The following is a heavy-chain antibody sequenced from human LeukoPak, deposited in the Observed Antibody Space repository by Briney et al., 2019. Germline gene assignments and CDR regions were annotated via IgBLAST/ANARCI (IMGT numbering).Heavy chain of an antibody. CDR2: VSGSGENT. J-gene: IGHJ4*02. CDR1: GLTFGRYA. V-gene: IGHV3-23*01. CDR3: ALYLPETYYSFDY. D-gene: IGHD3-10*01. Sequence: GSLRLSCPPSGLTFGRYAMRGVGPAPGKGREWVSAVSGSGENTYYADSVKGRFTISRDNSKNTLSLQMNSLRAADTPIYYCALYLPETYYSFDYWGQGTLVTVSS.